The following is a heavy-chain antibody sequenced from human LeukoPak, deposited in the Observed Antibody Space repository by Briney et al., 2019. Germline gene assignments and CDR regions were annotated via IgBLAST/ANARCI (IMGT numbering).Heavy chain of an antibody. Sequence: GGSLRLSCAASGFTFSSYSMNWVRQAPGKGLEWVSYISSSSSTIYYADSVKGRFTISRDNAKNTLYLQMNSLRAEDTAVYYCAKDATRAVDYWGQGTLVTVSS. V-gene: IGHV3-48*01. CDR3: AKDATRAVDY. CDR1: GFTFSSYS. J-gene: IGHJ4*02. CDR2: ISSSSSTI.